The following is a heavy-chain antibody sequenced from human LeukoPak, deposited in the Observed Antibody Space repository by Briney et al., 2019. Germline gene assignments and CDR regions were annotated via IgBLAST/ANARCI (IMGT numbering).Heavy chain of an antibody. CDR3: AREKSVVVVAATRRETGIFDY. V-gene: IGHV1-69*13. CDR1: GGTFSSYA. CDR2: IIPIFGTA. J-gene: IGHJ4*02. D-gene: IGHD2-15*01. Sequence: SVKVSCKASGGTFSSYAISWVRQAPGQGLEWMGGIIPIFGTANYAQKFQGRVTITADESTSTAYMELSSLRSEDTAVYYCAREKSVVVVAATRRETGIFDYWGRGTLVTVSS.